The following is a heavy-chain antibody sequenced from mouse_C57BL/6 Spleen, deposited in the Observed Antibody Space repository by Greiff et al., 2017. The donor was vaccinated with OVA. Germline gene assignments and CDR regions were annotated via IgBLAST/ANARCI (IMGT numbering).Heavy chain of an antibody. CDR3: TRVLLTYYSNYDDAMDY. CDR2: ISSGGDYI. D-gene: IGHD2-5*01. V-gene: IGHV5-9-1*02. CDR1: GFTFSSYA. J-gene: IGHJ4*01. Sequence: EVKLMESGEGLVKPGGSLKLSCAASGFTFSSYAMSWVRQTPEKRLEWVAYISSGGDYIYYADTVKGRFTISRDNARNTLYLQMSSLKSEDTAMYYCTRVLLTYYSNYDDAMDYWGKGTSVTVSS.